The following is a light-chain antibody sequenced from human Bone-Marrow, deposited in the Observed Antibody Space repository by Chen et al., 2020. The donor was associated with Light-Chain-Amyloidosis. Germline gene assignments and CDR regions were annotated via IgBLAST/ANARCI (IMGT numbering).Light chain of an antibody. Sequence: QSALTQPASVSGSPGQSITISCTGTSSDVGGANHVSWYQQHPDKAPKLMIYEVTNRPSWVPDRFSGSKSDNTASLTSSGLQTEDEADYFCSSYTITNTLVFGSGTRVTVL. CDR3: SSYTITNTLV. V-gene: IGLV2-14*01. CDR2: EVT. J-gene: IGLJ1*01. CDR1: SSDVGGANH.